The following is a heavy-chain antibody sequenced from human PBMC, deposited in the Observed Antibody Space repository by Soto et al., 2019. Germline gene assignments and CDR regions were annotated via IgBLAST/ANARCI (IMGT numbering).Heavy chain of an antibody. V-gene: IGHV4-39*01. J-gene: IGHJ4*02. CDR1: GVSISNSSYY. CDR3: ARQGSN. CDR2: IYYSGIT. Sequence: SETLSLTCTVSGVSISNSSYYWGWIRRPPGKGLEWIGTIYYSGITYYNPSLKSRVTISVDTSKNQFSLKLTSVTAADTAVYYCARQGSNWGQGTLATVSS.